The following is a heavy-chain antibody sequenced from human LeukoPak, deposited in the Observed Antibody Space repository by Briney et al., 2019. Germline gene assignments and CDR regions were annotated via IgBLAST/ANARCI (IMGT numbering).Heavy chain of an antibody. CDR2: ISYSGNT. D-gene: IGHD6-6*01. CDR1: GGSISSYY. CDR3: ARVDPDSSSTLEVFDY. Sequence: SETLSLTCTVSGGSISSYYWNWIRQPPGKGLEWIGYISYSGNTNYNPSLKSRVTISVDTSKNQFSLKLSSVTAADTAVYYCARVDPDSSSTLEVFDYWGQGTLVTVSS. V-gene: IGHV4-59*08. J-gene: IGHJ4*02.